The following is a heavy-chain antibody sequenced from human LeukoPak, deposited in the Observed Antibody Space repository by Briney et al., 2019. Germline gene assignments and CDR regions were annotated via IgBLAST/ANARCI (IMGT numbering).Heavy chain of an antibody. D-gene: IGHD5-24*01. Sequence: GGSLRLSCAAPGFTFSSYAMSWVRQAPGKGLEWLAVSSFDGGKEYHADSVKGRFTVSRDNVKNTVYLQMDSLSTEDTGRYFCARGAMAATFNDYWGQGTVVSVSS. CDR3: ARGAMAATFNDY. CDR1: GFTFSSYA. J-gene: IGHJ4*02. CDR2: SSFDGGKE. V-gene: IGHV3-30-3*01.